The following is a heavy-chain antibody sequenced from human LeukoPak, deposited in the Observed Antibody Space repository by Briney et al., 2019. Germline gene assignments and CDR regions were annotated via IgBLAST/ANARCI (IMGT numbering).Heavy chain of an antibody. J-gene: IGHJ4*02. CDR2: IKTKTGGGTS. CDR1: GFIFKNAW. V-gene: IGHV3-15*01. CDR3: ATYSNGWKFEH. Sequence: NTGGSLRLSCVASGFIFKNAWMTWVRQGPGKGLEWVAHIKTKTGGGTSDYGAPVRGRFVISRDDSNDTLHLQMDNLKTEDTGVYYCATYSNGWKFEHWGQGTLVSVSS. D-gene: IGHD1-26*01.